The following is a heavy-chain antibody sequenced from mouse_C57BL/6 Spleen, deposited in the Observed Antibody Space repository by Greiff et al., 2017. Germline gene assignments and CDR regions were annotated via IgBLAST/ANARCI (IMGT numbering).Heavy chain of an antibody. CDR3: TRATMVRYFDV. J-gene: IGHJ1*03. CDR1: GYTFTDSE. V-gene: IGHV1-15*01. D-gene: IGHD2-2*01. CDR2: IDPDTGGT. Sequence: VQLQESGAELVRPGASVTLSCKASGYTFTDSEMHWVKQTPVHGLEWIGAIDPDTGGTAYNQKVQGKAILTADKSSSTAYMELRRLTSEDSAVYYCTRATMVRYFDVWGTGTTVTVSS.